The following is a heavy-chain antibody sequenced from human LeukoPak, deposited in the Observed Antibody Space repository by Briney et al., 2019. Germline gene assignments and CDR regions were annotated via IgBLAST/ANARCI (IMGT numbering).Heavy chain of an antibody. CDR3: AHFGYSSGWYRGQSYYFDY. V-gene: IGHV2-5*02. J-gene: IGHJ4*02. D-gene: IGHD6-19*01. CDR1: GFALGTRGGG. Sequence: SGPTLVNPTQTLTLTCTFSGFALGTRGGGVGWIRQPPGKALEWLTLIYWDDDKRYSPSLKSRLTITKDTSKTQVVLTMTNMDPVDTATYYCAHFGYSSGWYRGQSYYFDYWGQGTLVTVSS. CDR2: IYWDDDK.